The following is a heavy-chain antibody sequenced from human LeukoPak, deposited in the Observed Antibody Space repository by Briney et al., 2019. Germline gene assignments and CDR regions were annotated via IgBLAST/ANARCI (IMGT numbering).Heavy chain of an antibody. Sequence: ASVKVSCKASGYTFTSYGISWVRQAPGQGLEWMGWIGAYNGNTNYAQKLQGRVTMTTDTSTSTAYMELRSLRSDDTAVYYCARDLSHRYNYDSRGYYILFDHWGQGTLVTVSS. D-gene: IGHD3-22*01. V-gene: IGHV1-18*01. J-gene: IGHJ4*02. CDR2: IGAYNGNT. CDR1: GYTFTSYG. CDR3: ARDLSHRYNYDSRGYYILFDH.